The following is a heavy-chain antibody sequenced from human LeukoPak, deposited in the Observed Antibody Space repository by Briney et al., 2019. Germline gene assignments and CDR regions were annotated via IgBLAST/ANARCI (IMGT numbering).Heavy chain of an antibody. Sequence: GASVRVSCKASGYTFTGYYMHWVRQAPGQGLEWMGWINPNSGGTNYAQKFQGRVTMTRDTSISTAYMELSSLRSEDTAVYYCATADTGSYFDYWGQGTLVTVSS. D-gene: IGHD5-18*01. CDR3: ATADTGSYFDY. J-gene: IGHJ4*02. CDR2: INPNSGGT. V-gene: IGHV1-2*02. CDR1: GYTFTGYY.